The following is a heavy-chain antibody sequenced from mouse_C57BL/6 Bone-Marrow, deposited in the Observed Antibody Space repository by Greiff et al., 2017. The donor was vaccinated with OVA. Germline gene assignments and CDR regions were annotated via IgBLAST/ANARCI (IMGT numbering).Heavy chain of an antibody. J-gene: IGHJ4*01. CDR1: GYAFSSYW. Sequence: VQLQQSGAELVKPGASVKISCKASGYAFSSYWMNWVKQRPGKGLEWIGQIYPGDGDTNYNGKFKGKATLTADKSSSPAYMQLSSLTSEDSAVYFCARWEYYGSSYAMDYWGQGTSVTVSS. V-gene: IGHV1-80*01. CDR2: IYPGDGDT. CDR3: ARWEYYGSSYAMDY. D-gene: IGHD1-1*01.